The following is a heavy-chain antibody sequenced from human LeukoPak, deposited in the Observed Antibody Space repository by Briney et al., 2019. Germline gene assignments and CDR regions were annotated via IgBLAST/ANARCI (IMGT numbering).Heavy chain of an antibody. CDR3: ARLFCYSTACYVDS. D-gene: IGHD2-2*01. V-gene: IGHV4-34*01. J-gene: IGHJ4*02. Sequence: SETLSLTCAVYGGSSSVYYWSWIRQPPGKGLEWIGEINHSGSTKFNPSLKSRVTLSIDTSRNRFSLNLSSVTAADTAVYYCARLFCYSTACYVDSWGQGTLVTVSS. CDR1: GGSSSVYY. CDR2: INHSGST.